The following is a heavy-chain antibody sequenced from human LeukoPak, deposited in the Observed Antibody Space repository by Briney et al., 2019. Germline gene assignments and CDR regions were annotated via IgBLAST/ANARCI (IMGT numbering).Heavy chain of an antibody. J-gene: IGHJ4*02. CDR3: AKDLYGSGSYYNPIGY. V-gene: IGHV3-48*01. CDR1: GFTFSSYS. Sequence: GGSLRLSCAASGFTFSSYSMNWVRQAPGKGLEWVSYISSSSSTIYYADSVKGRFTISRDNAKNSLYLQMNSLRAEDTAVYYCAKDLYGSGSYYNPIGYWGQGTLVTVSS. CDR2: ISSSSSTI. D-gene: IGHD3-10*01.